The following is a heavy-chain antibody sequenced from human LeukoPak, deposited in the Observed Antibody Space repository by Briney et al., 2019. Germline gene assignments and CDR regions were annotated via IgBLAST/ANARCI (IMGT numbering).Heavy chain of an antibody. CDR2: ITGIGVST. D-gene: IGHD1-1*01. CDR3: AKNEEGYYYYGMDV. J-gene: IGHJ6*02. V-gene: IGHV3-23*01. Sequence: ITGIGVSTYYADSVKGRFTISRDNSKNTLYLQMNSLRAEDTAVYYCAKNEEGYYYYGMDVWGQGTTVTVSS.